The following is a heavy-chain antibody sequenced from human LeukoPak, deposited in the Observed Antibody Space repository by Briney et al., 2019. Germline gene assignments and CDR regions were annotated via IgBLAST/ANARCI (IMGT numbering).Heavy chain of an antibody. CDR2: ISGSGGST. CDR3: AKDRYSTSSTFTINPFDY. Sequence: GGSLRLSCAASGFTVSSNYMSWVRQAPGKGLEWVSAISGSGGSTYYADSVKGRFTISRDNSKNTLYLQMNSLRLGDTAIYYCAKDRYSTSSTFTINPFDYWGQGILVTVSS. CDR1: GFTVSSNY. V-gene: IGHV3-23*01. J-gene: IGHJ4*02. D-gene: IGHD2-2*01.